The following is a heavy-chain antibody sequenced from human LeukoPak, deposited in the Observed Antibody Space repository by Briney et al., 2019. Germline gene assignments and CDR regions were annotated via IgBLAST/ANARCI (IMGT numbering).Heavy chain of an antibody. CDR1: GGSISSYY. Sequence: SETLSLTCTVSGGSISSYYWSWVRQPPGKGLEWIGYIYYSGSTNYNPSLKSRVTISVDTSKNQFSLKLSSVTAADTAVYYCGRGPYSSGEDYWGQGTLVTVSS. CDR2: IYYSGST. V-gene: IGHV4-59*01. CDR3: GRGPYSSGEDY. J-gene: IGHJ4*02. D-gene: IGHD6-19*01.